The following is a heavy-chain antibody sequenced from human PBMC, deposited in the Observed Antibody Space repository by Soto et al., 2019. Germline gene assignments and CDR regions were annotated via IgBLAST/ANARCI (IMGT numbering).Heavy chain of an antibody. CDR1: GYIFTNYA. CDR2: INAGNGKT. CDR3: ARAGVLGHIAAAGTDY. Sequence: ASVKVSCKASGYIFTNYAIHWVRQAPGQRLEWMGRINAGNGKTKYSQKFQSRATITRDTSTSIANMEENSLRTEDTAVNYCARAGVLGHIAAAGTDYWGQGTLVTVSS. J-gene: IGHJ4*02. V-gene: IGHV1-3*01. D-gene: IGHD6-13*01.